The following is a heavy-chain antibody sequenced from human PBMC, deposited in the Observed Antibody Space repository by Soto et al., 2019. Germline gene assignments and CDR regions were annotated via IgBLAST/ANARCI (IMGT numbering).Heavy chain of an antibody. J-gene: IGHJ4*02. CDR1: GGTFSSYA. CDR3: ASSTDNYYNSSGYFYY. V-gene: IGHV1-69*06. CDR2: IIPIFGTA. Sequence: ASVKVSCKASGGTFSSYAISWVRQAPGQGLEWMGGIIPIFGTANYAQKFQGRVTITADKSTSTAYMELSSLRSEDTAVYYCASSTDNYYNSSGYFYYWGQGTLVTVSS. D-gene: IGHD3-22*01.